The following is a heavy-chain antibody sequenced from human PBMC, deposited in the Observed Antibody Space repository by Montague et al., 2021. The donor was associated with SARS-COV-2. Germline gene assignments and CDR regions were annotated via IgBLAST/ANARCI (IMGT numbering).Heavy chain of an antibody. Sequence: SETLSLTCAVYGGSVSDYYWSWIRQPPGKGLEWIGEINHSGSNNYNPSRKSRVTTSVDTSKNQFSLKLTSVTAADTAVYYCARGPRITMIVVVITDIWFDPWGQGTLVTVSS. CDR1: GGSVSDYY. D-gene: IGHD3-22*01. CDR3: ARGPRITMIVVVITDIWFDP. CDR2: INHSGSN. J-gene: IGHJ5*02. V-gene: IGHV4-34*01.